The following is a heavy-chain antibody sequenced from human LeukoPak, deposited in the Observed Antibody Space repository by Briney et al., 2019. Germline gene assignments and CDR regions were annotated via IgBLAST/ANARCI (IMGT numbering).Heavy chain of an antibody. CDR1: GGSISSYY. Sequence: SETLSLTCTVSGGSISSYYWSWIRQPPGKGLEWVGYIYYTGSSNYNPSLKRRVTISVDMSENQFSLKLSSVTAADTAVYYCARGLRGIMAGFDFWGQGTLVTVSS. CDR3: ARGLRGIMAGFDF. CDR2: IYYTGSS. V-gene: IGHV4-59*01. J-gene: IGHJ4*02. D-gene: IGHD3-16*01.